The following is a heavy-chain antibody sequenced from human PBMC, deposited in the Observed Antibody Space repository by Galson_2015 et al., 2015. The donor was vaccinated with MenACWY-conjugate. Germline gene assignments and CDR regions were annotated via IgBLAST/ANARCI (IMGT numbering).Heavy chain of an antibody. V-gene: IGHV5-51*01. Sequence: QSGAEVKKPGESLKISCKGSGYDFTTYWIVWVRQMPRKGLEWMGIIYPRDSETTYSPTFQGQVTISADKSISAAYLQWSSLKPSDTAIYYCARRRSSTSGGHWFDPWGQGTLVTVSS. CDR1: GYDFTTYW. CDR2: IYPRDSET. D-gene: IGHD2-2*01. CDR3: ARRRSSTSGGHWFDP. J-gene: IGHJ5*02.